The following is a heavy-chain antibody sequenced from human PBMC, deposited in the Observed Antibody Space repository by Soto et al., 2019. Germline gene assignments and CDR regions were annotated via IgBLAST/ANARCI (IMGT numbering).Heavy chain of an antibody. V-gene: IGHV3-23*01. J-gene: IGHJ4*02. Sequence: EVQLLESGGGLVQPGGSLRLSCAASGFTFSSYAMTWVRQAPGKGLEWVSAISGSGTNRYYADSVKGRFTISRDNSKNTLYLQMNSLRAEDTAVYYFAKDRVDSGAYRGLDYWGQGTLVTVSS. CDR3: AKDRVDSGAYRGLDY. CDR1: GFTFSSYA. D-gene: IGHD4-17*01. CDR2: ISGSGTNR.